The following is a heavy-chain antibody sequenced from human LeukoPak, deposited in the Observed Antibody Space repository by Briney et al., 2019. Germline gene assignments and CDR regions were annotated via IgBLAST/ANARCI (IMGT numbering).Heavy chain of an antibody. V-gene: IGHV4-39*01. CDR1: GGSISSSSYY. Sequence: SETLSLTCTVAGGSISSSSYYWGWIRQPPGQGLEWIGSIYYSGRTYYNPSLKSRVTISVDTSKNQFSLKLSSVTAADTAVYYCARTRIAAAAFNDYWGQGTLVTVSS. CDR3: ARTRIAAAAFNDY. J-gene: IGHJ4*02. D-gene: IGHD6-13*01. CDR2: IYYSGRT.